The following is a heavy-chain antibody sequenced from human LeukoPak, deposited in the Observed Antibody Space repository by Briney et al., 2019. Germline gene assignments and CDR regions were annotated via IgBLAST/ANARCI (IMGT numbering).Heavy chain of an antibody. D-gene: IGHD3-10*01. J-gene: IGHJ6*02. CDR1: GFTFSSYA. Sequence: PGGSLRLSCAASGFTFSSYAMSWVRQAPGKGLEWVSAISGSGGSTYYADSVKGRVTISRDNCTNTLYLQMNRLRAEDTAVYYCAKAVTMVRGVIIMAHYHYGMDVWGQGTTVTVSS. CDR3: AKAVTMVRGVIIMAHYHYGMDV. CDR2: ISGSGGST. V-gene: IGHV3-23*01.